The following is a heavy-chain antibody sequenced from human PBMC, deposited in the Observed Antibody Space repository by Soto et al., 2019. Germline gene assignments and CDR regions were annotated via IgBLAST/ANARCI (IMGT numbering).Heavy chain of an antibody. CDR2: VKSDGTTT. Sequence: QLVESGGGLAQPGGSLRLSCAASGGTFSSYWIHWVRQAPGKGLVWVSRVKSDGTTTSYADSVRGRFTISRDNAKNTLYLQMNSLRAEDTAVYYCVGGRGWYRYDAFVMWGQGTMVTVSS. D-gene: IGHD6-19*01. J-gene: IGHJ3*02. CDR3: VGGRGWYRYDAFVM. V-gene: IGHV3-74*01. CDR1: GGTFSSYW.